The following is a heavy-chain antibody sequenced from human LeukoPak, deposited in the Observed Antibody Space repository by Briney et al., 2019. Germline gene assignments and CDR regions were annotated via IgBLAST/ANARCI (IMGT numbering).Heavy chain of an antibody. J-gene: IGHJ4*02. CDR3: ARAWDSSGYYYVVSLFDY. CDR2: INHSGST. CDR1: GGSFSGYY. Sequence: KTSETLSLTCAVYGGSFSGYYWSWIRQPPGKGLEWIGEINHSGSTNYNPSLKSRVTISVDTSKNQFSLKLSSVTAADTAVYYCARAWDSSGYYYVVSLFDYWGQGTLVTVPS. D-gene: IGHD3-22*01. V-gene: IGHV4-34*01.